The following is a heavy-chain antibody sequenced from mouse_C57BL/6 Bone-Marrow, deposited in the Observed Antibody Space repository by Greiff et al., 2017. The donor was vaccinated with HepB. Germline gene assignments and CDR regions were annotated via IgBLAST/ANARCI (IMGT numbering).Heavy chain of an antibody. CDR2: INPNYGTT. CDR1: GYSFTDYN. Sequence: EVHLVESGPELVKPGASVKISCKASGYSFTDYNMNWVKQSNGKSLEWIGVINPNYGTTSYNQKFKGKATLTVDQSSSTAYMQLNSLTSEDSAVYYCARFITTVVDYAMDYWGQGTSVTVSS. D-gene: IGHD1-1*01. V-gene: IGHV1-39*01. CDR3: ARFITTVVDYAMDY. J-gene: IGHJ4*01.